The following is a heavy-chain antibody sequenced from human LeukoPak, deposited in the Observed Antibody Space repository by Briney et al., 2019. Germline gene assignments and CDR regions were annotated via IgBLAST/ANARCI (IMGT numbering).Heavy chain of an antibody. CDR3: ARLSGTPHYYFDY. J-gene: IGHJ4*02. CDR2: INPTSGGT. Sequence: ASVKVSCKASGYTFTGYYMHWVRQAPGQGLEWMGRINPTSGGTNYAQKFQGWVTMTRDTSISTAYMELSRLRSDDTAVYYCARLSGTPHYYFDYWGQGTLVTVSS. V-gene: IGHV1-2*04. CDR1: GYTFTGYY. D-gene: IGHD5-12*01.